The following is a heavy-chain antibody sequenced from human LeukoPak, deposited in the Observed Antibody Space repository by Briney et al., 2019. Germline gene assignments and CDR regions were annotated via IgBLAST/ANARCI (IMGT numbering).Heavy chain of an antibody. V-gene: IGHV4-59*01. D-gene: IGHD3-3*01. CDR1: GDSISSSY. Sequence: PSETLSLTCSVSGDSISSSYWSWIRQPPGKGLEWIGYIYYSGSTNYNPSLKSRVTISVDTSKNQFSLKLSSVTAADTAVYYCARVDYDFWSGYSHYYYYMDVWGKGTTVTVSS. CDR2: IYYSGST. CDR3: ARVDYDFWSGYSHYYYYMDV. J-gene: IGHJ6*03.